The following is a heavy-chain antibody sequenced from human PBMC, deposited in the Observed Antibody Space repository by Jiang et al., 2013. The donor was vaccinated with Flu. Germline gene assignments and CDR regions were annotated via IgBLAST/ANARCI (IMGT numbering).Heavy chain of an antibody. CDR1: GGSISSYY. D-gene: IGHD3-3*01. Sequence: GSGLVKPSETLSLTCTVSGGSISSYYWSWIRQPPGKGLEWIGYIYYSGSTNYNPLLKSRVTISVDASKNQFSLKLSSVTAADTAVYYCARGAYDFWSGYYLDAGRYYYYGMDVWGQGTTVTVSS. V-gene: IGHV4-59*01. J-gene: IGHJ6*02. CDR2: IYYSGST. CDR3: ARGAYDFWSGYYLDAGRYYYYGMDV.